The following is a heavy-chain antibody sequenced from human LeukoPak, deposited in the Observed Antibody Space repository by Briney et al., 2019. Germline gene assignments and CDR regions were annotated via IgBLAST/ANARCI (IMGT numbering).Heavy chain of an antibody. CDR1: GFTFSSYW. V-gene: IGHV3-7*01. CDR3: ARARLSSRDEYYFDY. D-gene: IGHD6-13*01. J-gene: IGHJ4*02. Sequence: PGGSLRLSCAASGFTFSSYWMSWVRQAPGKGLEWVANIKQDGSEKYYVDSVKGRFTISRDNAKNSLYLQMNSLRAEDTAVYYCARARLSSRDEYYFDYWGQGTLVTVSS. CDR2: IKQDGSEK.